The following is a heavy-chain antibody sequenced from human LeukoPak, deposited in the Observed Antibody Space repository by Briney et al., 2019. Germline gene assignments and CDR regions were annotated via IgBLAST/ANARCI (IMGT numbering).Heavy chain of an antibody. J-gene: IGHJ4*02. CDR2: IKQDGSEK. CDR3: ARRKIAIAVAAYYFDS. D-gene: IGHD6-19*01. V-gene: IGHV3-7*03. CDR1: GFTFSSYW. Sequence: GGSLRLSCAGSGFTFSSYWMSWVRQAPGKGLEWVANIKQDGSEKYYVDSVKGRFTISRGNAKKSLYLQMNSLRAEDTAVYYCARRKIAIAVAAYYFDSWGQGTLVTVSS.